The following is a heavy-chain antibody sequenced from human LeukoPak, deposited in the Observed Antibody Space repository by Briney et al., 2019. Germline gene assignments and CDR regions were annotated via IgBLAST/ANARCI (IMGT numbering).Heavy chain of an antibody. J-gene: IGHJ6*02. Sequence: PAASLRLSCAASGFTFSSYAMSWVRQGPGKGLEWGSAISGSGGSTYYADSVKGRFTISRDNSKNTLYLQMNSLRAEDTAVYYCAKGPGSSGPTGAYYYYYGMDVWGQGTTVTVSS. V-gene: IGHV3-23*01. CDR1: GFTFSSYA. D-gene: IGHD3-22*01. CDR3: AKGPGSSGPTGAYYYYYGMDV. CDR2: ISGSGGST.